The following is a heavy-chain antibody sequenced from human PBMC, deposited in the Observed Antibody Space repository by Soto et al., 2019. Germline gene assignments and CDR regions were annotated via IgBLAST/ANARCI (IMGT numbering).Heavy chain of an antibody. D-gene: IGHD4-17*01. CDR2: IIPILGIA. J-gene: IGHJ4*02. V-gene: IGHV1-69*02. Sequence: QVQLVQSGAEVKKPGSSVKVSCKASGGTFSSYTISWVRQAPGQGLEWMGRIIPILGIANYAQKFQGRVTITAEKSTSTAYMELSSLRSEDTAVYYCARIPSYYGAYPRYNLDYWGQGTLVTVSS. CDR1: GGTFSSYT. CDR3: ARIPSYYGAYPRYNLDY.